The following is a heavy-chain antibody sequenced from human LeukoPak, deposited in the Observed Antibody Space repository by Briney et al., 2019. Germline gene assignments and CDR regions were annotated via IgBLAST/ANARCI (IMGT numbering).Heavy chain of an antibody. D-gene: IGHD3-22*01. Sequence: GGSLRLSCAASGFTFSTHEMNWVRQAPGKGLEWVSYITRSGTTIYYADSVKGRFTISRDNAKNSLYPQMNSLRDEDTAVYYCARGGNIGYDYNAFDLWGQGAMVTVSS. V-gene: IGHV3-48*03. CDR3: ARGGNIGYDYNAFDL. CDR2: ITRSGTTI. CDR1: GFTFSTHE. J-gene: IGHJ3*01.